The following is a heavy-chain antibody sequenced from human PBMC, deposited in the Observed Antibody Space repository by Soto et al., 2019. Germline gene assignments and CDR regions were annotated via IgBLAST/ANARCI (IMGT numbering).Heavy chain of an antibody. CDR2: IYFSGNN. CDR1: GGSISNYY. V-gene: IGHV4-59*12. Sequence: ETLSLTCTVSGGSISNYYWSWIRQSPGKGLEWIGYIYFSGNNNYNPSFKSRVTISVDTSKNQFSLKLSSVTAADTAVYYCARVNYDSSGYRDAFDIWGQGTMVTVSS. J-gene: IGHJ3*02. D-gene: IGHD3-22*01. CDR3: ARVNYDSSGYRDAFDI.